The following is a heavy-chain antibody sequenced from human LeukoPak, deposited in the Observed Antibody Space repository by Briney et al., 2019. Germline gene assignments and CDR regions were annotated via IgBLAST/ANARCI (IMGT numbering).Heavy chain of an antibody. V-gene: IGHV1-18*01. J-gene: IGHJ3*02. CDR1: GYTFTSYG. CDR3: ARRTIFGVVLDAFDI. Sequence: ASVKVSCKASGYTFTSYGISWVRQAPGQGLEWMGWISAYNGNTNYAQKLQGRVTMTTDTSASTAYMELRRLRSDDTAVYYCARRTIFGVVLDAFDIWGQGTMVTVSS. CDR2: ISAYNGNT. D-gene: IGHD3-3*01.